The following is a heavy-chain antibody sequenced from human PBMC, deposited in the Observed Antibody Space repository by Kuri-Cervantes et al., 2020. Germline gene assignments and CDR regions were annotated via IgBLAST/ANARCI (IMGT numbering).Heavy chain of an antibody. CDR2: ISSSSSTI. D-gene: IGHD3-22*01. V-gene: IGHV3-48*01. Sequence: GESLKISCAASGFTFSSYSMNWVRQAPGKGLEWVSYISSSSSTIYYADSVKGRFTISRDNAKNSLYLQMNSLRAEDTAVYYCAREILGGIYYYDSSGSGMDVWGQGTTVTVSS. CDR1: GFTFSSYS. CDR3: AREILGGIYYYDSSGSGMDV. J-gene: IGHJ6*02.